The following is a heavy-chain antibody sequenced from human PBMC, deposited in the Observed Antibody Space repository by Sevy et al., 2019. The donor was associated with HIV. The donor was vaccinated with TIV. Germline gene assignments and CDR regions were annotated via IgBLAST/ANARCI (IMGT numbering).Heavy chain of an antibody. Sequence: GGSLRLSCAASGFTFSDYYMSWIRQAPGKGLEWVSYISSSGSTIYYADSVKGRFTISRDNAKNSLYLQMNSLRAEDTAVYYCARSDLPDYDILTAVYYYYGMDVWRQGTTVTVSS. V-gene: IGHV3-11*01. D-gene: IGHD3-9*01. J-gene: IGHJ6*02. CDR2: ISSSGSTI. CDR1: GFTFSDYY. CDR3: ARSDLPDYDILTAVYYYYGMDV.